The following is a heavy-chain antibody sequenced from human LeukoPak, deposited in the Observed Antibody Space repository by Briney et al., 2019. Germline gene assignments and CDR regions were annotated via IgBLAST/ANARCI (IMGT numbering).Heavy chain of an antibody. CDR3: AKGDSSAWYRD. V-gene: IGHV3-23*01. J-gene: IGHJ4*02. CDR1: GFTFSSYS. Sequence: GGSLRLSCAASGFTFSSYSMNWVRQAPGKGLEWVSSISYSGGSTYYADSVKGRFTISRDSSKNTLFLQMNSLRAEDTAVYYCAKGDSSAWYRDWGQGTLVTVSS. D-gene: IGHD6-19*01. CDR2: ISYSGGST.